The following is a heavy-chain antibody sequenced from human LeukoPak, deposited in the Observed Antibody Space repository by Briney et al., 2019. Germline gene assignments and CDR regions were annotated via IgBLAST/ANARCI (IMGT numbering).Heavy chain of an antibody. J-gene: IGHJ4*02. Sequence: PSETLSLTCTVSGGSISSSRYYWGWIRQPPRKGLEWIGSIDYTGSTYYNPSLKSRVTISVDTSKNQFSLKLSSVTAADTAVYYCARLVTYYDSSGYYSGGYYFGYWGQGTLVTVSS. CDR3: ARLVTYYDSSGYYSGGYYFGY. D-gene: IGHD3-22*01. CDR2: IDYTGST. V-gene: IGHV4-39*01. CDR1: GGSISSSRYY.